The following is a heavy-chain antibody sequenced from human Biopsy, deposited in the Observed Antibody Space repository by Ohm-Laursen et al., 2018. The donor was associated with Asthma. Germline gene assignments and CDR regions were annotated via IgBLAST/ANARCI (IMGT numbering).Heavy chain of an antibody. Sequence: SLRLSCAASGFAVSRDHMFWVRQAPGKGLEWVSVIYSGGTSHTADSVRGRFTISRDYSKNTLYLQMHSLRAEDTAVYYCARGDSSNWPHYYFDYWGQGTLVTLSS. CDR3: ARGDSSNWPHYYFDY. D-gene: IGHD3-22*01. V-gene: IGHV3-53*01. J-gene: IGHJ4*02. CDR2: IYSGGTS. CDR1: GFAVSRDH.